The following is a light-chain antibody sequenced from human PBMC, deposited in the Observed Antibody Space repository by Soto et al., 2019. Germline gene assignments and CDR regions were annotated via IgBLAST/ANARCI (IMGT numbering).Light chain of an antibody. V-gene: IGKV3-20*01. Sequence: ENVLTQSPGTLSLSPGERATLSCRASQTVSSYLTWYQQRPGQAPRLLIYGASRRATGIPDRFSGSGSGTDFTLTISRLEPEDFALYYCQQYSTSPITFGRGTRLEIK. CDR3: QQYSTSPIT. CDR2: GAS. J-gene: IGKJ5*01. CDR1: QTVSSY.